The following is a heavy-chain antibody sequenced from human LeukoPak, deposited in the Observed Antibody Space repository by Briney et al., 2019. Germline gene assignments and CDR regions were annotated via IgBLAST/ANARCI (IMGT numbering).Heavy chain of an antibody. J-gene: IGHJ3*02. Sequence: PTETLSLTCAVSGGSISSGGYYWSWIRQPPGKGLEWIGYIYHSGSTYYNPSLKSRVTISVDRSKNQFSLKLSSVTAADTAVYYCANSRPKGYCSSTSCPYDAFDIWGQGTMVTVSS. CDR1: GGSISSGGYY. V-gene: IGHV4-30-2*01. CDR2: IYHSGST. D-gene: IGHD2-2*01. CDR3: ANSRPKGYCSSTSCPYDAFDI.